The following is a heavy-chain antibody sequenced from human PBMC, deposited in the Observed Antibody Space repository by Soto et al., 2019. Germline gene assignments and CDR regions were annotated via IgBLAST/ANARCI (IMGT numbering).Heavy chain of an antibody. CDR3: AAPEERGYSYGYYY. CDR1: GGSISSSNW. Sequence: QVQLQEAGPGLVKPSGTLSPTCAVSGGSISSSNWWSWVRQPPGKGLEWIGEIYHSGSTNYKPSLKSRVTISVDKHQNQCPLKLSSVTAADTAVYYCAAPEERGYSYGYYYWGQVTLVTASS. CDR2: IYHSGST. D-gene: IGHD5-18*01. V-gene: IGHV4-4*02. J-gene: IGHJ4*02.